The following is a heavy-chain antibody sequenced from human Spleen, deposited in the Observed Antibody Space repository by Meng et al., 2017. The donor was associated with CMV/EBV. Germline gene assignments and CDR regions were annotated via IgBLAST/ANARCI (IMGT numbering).Heavy chain of an antibody. CDR3: ARVPDSRAPEDDY. CDR2: IIPMFRKT. D-gene: IGHD6-6*01. J-gene: IGHJ4*02. Sequence: ASGSNFSSYAINWVRQAPGHGLEWIGNIIPMFRKTNYAQKFQGRVTITTGESSGTVFMELSSLTLDDTAIYFCARVPDSRAPEDDYWGQGTLVTVSS. CDR1: GSNFSSYA. V-gene: IGHV1-69*05.